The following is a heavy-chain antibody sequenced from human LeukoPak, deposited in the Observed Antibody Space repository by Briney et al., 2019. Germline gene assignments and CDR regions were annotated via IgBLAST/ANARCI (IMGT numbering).Heavy chain of an antibody. J-gene: IGHJ5*02. CDR2: ITGSGGRT. D-gene: IGHD6-13*01. CDR1: QFKFNNYG. Sequence: PGGSLRLSCATSQFKFNNYGMTWVRQAPGKGLEWVSSITGSGGRTQYADSVQGRFTISRDNSKNTLYLQMNSLRAEDTAVYYCARGEQQLGSRAPFDPWGQGTLVTVSS. V-gene: IGHV3-23*01. CDR3: ARGEQQLGSRAPFDP.